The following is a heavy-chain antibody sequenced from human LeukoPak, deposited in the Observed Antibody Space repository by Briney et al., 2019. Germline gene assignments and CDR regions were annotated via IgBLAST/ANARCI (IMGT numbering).Heavy chain of an antibody. D-gene: IGHD4-23*01. CDR1: GYTFTSYG. J-gene: IGHJ6*03. CDR2: ISAYNGNT. Sequence: ASVKVSCKASGYTFTSYGISWVRQAPGQGLEWMGWISAYNGNTNYAQKLQGRVTMTTDTSTSTAYMELRSLRSDDTAVYYCARDLTATVINYYYYMDVWGKGTTVTVSS. CDR3: ARDLTATVINYYYYMDV. V-gene: IGHV1-18*01.